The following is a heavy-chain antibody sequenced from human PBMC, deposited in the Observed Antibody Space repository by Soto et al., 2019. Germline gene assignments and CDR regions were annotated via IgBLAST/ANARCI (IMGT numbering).Heavy chain of an antibody. V-gene: IGHV4-34*01. D-gene: IGHD6-6*01. CDR1: GGSFSGYY. CDR2: INHSGST. Sequence: PSETLSLTCAVYGGSFSGYYWSWIRQPPGKGLEWIGEINHSGSTNYNPSLKSRVTISVDTSKNQFSLKLSSVTAADTAVYYCARARPNFGCGMDVWGQGTTVTVSS. J-gene: IGHJ6*02. CDR3: ARARPNFGCGMDV.